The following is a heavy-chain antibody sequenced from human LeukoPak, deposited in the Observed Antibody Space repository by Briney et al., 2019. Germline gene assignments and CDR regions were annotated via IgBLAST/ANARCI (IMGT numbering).Heavy chain of an antibody. D-gene: IGHD6-13*01. V-gene: IGHV4-4*07. Sequence: SETLSLTCTVSGGSISSYYWSWIRQPAGKGLEWIGRIYTSGSTNYNPSLKSRVTMSVDTSKNQFSLKLNSVTAADTAVYYCARGNGSWDYYYYYYMDVWGKGTTVTVSS. CDR2: IYTSGST. J-gene: IGHJ6*03. CDR1: GGSISSYY. CDR3: ARGNGSWDYYYYYYMDV.